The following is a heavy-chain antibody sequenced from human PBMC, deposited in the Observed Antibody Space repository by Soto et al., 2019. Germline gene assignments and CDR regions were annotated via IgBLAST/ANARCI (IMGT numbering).Heavy chain of an antibody. V-gene: IGHV3-53*01. J-gene: IGHJ6*02. CDR2: IYSGGST. CDR1: GFTVSSNY. Sequence: PGGSLRLSCAASGFTVSSNYMSWVRQAPGKGLEWVSVIYSGGSTYYADSVKGRFTISRDNSKNTLYLQMNSLRAADTAVCYCARDRGTYYYYGMDVWGQGTTVTVSS. CDR3: ARDRGTYYYYGMDV. D-gene: IGHD3-10*01.